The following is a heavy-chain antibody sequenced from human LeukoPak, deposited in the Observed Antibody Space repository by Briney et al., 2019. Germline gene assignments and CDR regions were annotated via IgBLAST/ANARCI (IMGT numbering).Heavy chain of an antibody. J-gene: IGHJ4*02. Sequence: GGSLRLSCTASGFSFNNYWMHWVRQAPGLGLVWVSRINRDGSSTNYVDSVKGRFTISRDNAKDTLYLQMDSLTAEDTAMYYCARPDSSGHPTNWGQGTLVTVSS. CDR1: GFSFNNYW. V-gene: IGHV3-74*01. CDR2: INRDGSST. CDR3: ARPDSSGHPTN. D-gene: IGHD3-22*01.